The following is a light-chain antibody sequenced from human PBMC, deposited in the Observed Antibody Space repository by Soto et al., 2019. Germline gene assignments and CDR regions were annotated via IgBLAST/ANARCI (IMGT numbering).Light chain of an antibody. V-gene: IGLV1-40*01. CDR3: LCYDSDMSSPRYV. CDR1: SSNIGAGHD. Sequence: QSVLPQPPSVSGAPGQRVTISCTGSSSNIGAGHDVHWYQQLPGTAPKLLIYGDSNRPSRVPDRFSGSKSGASASLAITGLRAEDEAEYHCLCYDSDMSSPRYVCGTGTKLTVL. J-gene: IGLJ1*01. CDR2: GDS.